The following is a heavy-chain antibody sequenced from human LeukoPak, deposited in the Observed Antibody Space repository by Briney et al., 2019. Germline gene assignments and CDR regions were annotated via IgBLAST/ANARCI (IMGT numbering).Heavy chain of an antibody. CDR2: IWYDGSNK. Sequence: PGRSLRLSCAASGFTFSSYGMHWVRQAPGKGLEWVAVIWYDGSNKYYADSVKGRFTISRDNSKNTLYLQMNSLRAEDTAVYYCARDPADNNYYYYYGMDVWGQGTTVTVSS. J-gene: IGHJ6*02. D-gene: IGHD1/OR15-1a*01. V-gene: IGHV3-33*01. CDR1: GFTFSSYG. CDR3: ARDPADNNYYYYYGMDV.